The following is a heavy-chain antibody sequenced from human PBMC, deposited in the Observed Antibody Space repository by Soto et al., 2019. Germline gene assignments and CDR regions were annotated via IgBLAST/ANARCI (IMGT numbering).Heavy chain of an antibody. V-gene: IGHV4-39*07. D-gene: IGHD4-17*01. Sequence: SETLSLTCTVSGVSISSSGYYWSGIRHPPGKGLEWIGSIYYSGSTYYNPSLKSRVTISVDTSKNQFSLKLSSVTAADTAVYYCARSRTTVTPSGFQHWGQGTLVTVSS. CDR1: GVSISSSGYY. J-gene: IGHJ1*01. CDR2: IYYSGST. CDR3: ARSRTTVTPSGFQH.